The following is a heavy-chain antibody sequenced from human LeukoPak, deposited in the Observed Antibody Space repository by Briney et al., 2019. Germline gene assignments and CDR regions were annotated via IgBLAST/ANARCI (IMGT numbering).Heavy chain of an antibody. CDR2: IDPSDSYT. CDR3: AAGRGADFDY. Sequence: GESLKISCKGSGYSFTSYWISWVRQMPGKGLEWMGRIDPSDSYTNYSPSSQGHVTISADKSISTAYLQWSSLKASDTAMYYCAAGRGADFDYWGQGTLVTVSS. J-gene: IGHJ4*02. CDR1: GYSFTSYW. V-gene: IGHV5-10-1*01.